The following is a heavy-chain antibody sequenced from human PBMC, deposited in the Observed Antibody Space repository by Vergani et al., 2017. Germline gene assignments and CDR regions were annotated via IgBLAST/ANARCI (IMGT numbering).Heavy chain of an antibody. D-gene: IGHD4-17*01. V-gene: IGHV1-58*02. Sequence: QMQLVQSGPEVKKPGTSVKVSCKASGFTFTSSAMQWVRQARGQRLEWIGWIVVGSGNTNYAQKFQERVTITRDMSTSTAYMELSSLRSEDTAVYYCAAGVAYGDYANPNYGMDVWGQGTTVTVSS. CDR3: AAGVAYGDYANPNYGMDV. CDR2: IVVGSGNT. CDR1: GFTFTSSA. J-gene: IGHJ6*02.